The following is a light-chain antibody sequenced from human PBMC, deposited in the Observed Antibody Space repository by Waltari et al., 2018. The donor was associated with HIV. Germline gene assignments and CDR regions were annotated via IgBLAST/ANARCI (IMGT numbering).Light chain of an antibody. CDR1: PSNIGNNS. Sequence: QSVLTQPPSASGTPGQRVTISCSGSPSNIGNNSVNWYQQFPGSSPKLLLYSNSQRPLGGPDRFAGSKSGSSASLAISGPQADDEAHYYCASWDDTLGVVFGGGTTLTVL. J-gene: IGLJ2*01. CDR3: ASWDDTLGVV. CDR2: SNS. V-gene: IGLV1-44*01.